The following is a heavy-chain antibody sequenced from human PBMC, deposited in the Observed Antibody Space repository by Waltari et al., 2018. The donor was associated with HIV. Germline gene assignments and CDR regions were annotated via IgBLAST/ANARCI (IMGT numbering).Heavy chain of an antibody. CDR2: MNTNAGNP. CDR3: ARDFLYFYESIAYKGLDY. CDR1: GYTFTSYA. D-gene: IGHD3-22*01. Sequence: QVQLVQSGSELKKPGASVKVSCKASGYTFTSYAINWVRQAPGQGLEWMGWMNTNAGNPTYVQGFTGQFVFSLDTSVSTAYLQISSLKAEDTAVYYCARDFLYFYESIAYKGLDYWGQGTLVTVSS. J-gene: IGHJ4*02. V-gene: IGHV7-4-1*02.